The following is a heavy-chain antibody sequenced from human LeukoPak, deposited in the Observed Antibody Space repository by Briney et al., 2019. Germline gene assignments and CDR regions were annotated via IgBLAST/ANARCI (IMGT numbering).Heavy chain of an antibody. D-gene: IGHD3-10*01. Sequence: GGSLRLSCAAAGFTFSSNWWVWVRRAPGKGLVWVSRIKGDGRETNYADSVKGRFTISRDNAKNTLYLQMNSLRADDTAVYYWASCSESWGSPYFDLWGRGTLVTVSS. CDR1: GFTFSSNW. CDR2: IKGDGRET. J-gene: IGHJ2*01. V-gene: IGHV3-74*01. CDR3: ASCSESWGSPYFDL.